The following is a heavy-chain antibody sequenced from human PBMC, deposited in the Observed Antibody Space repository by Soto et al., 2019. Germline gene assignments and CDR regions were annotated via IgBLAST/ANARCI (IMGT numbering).Heavy chain of an antibody. Sequence: GGSLRLSCAASGFTFSSYWMSWVRQAPGKGLEWVANIKQDGSEKYYVDSVKGRFTISRDNAKNSLYLQMNSLRAEDTAVYYCARRRGNDFWSGYYKSYYYYYMDVWGKGTTVTVSS. J-gene: IGHJ6*03. D-gene: IGHD3-3*01. CDR1: GFTFSSYW. CDR3: ARRRGNDFWSGYYKSYYYYYMDV. CDR2: IKQDGSEK. V-gene: IGHV3-7*01.